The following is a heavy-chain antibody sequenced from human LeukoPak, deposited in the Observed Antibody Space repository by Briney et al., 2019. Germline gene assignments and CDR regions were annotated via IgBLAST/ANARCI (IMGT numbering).Heavy chain of an antibody. V-gene: IGHV3-30*02. CDR3: AKMLATIGFGHYFDY. CDR1: GFIFSNYG. CDR2: ILDDGSDK. D-gene: IGHD5-12*01. Sequence: GGSLRLSCAASGFIFSNYGMHWVRQAPGKGLEWRTFILDDGSDKYYADYVKGRFTISRDNSKNTLYLQMNSLRAEDTAVYYCAKMLATIGFGHYFDYWGQGTLVTVSS. J-gene: IGHJ4*02.